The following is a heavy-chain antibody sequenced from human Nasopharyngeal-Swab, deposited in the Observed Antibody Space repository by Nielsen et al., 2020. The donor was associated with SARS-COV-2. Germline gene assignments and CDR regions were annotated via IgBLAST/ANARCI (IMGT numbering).Heavy chain of an antibody. V-gene: IGHV3-21*01. CDR1: GFTFNNYN. J-gene: IGHJ6*02. Sequence: GESLKISCAASGFTFNNYNFNWVRQAPGKGLDWVSSISSSSSYIYYADSVKGRFTISRDNAKNSPYLQMNSLRAEDTAVYYCARDGLDYDFWSAYFMDVWGQGTTVTVSS. D-gene: IGHD3-3*01. CDR3: ARDGLDYDFWSAYFMDV. CDR2: ISSSSSYI.